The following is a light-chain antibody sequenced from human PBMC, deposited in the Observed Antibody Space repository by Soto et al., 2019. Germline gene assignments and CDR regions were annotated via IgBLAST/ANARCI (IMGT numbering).Light chain of an antibody. V-gene: IGKV3-20*01. CDR2: GAS. J-gene: IGKJ3*01. CDR1: QSVSSSY. CDR3: QHYGTSAL. Sequence: EIVLTQSPGTLSLSPGERATLSCRASQSVSSSYLAWYQQKPGQAPRLLIYGASSRATGIPDRFSVSGSGTVFTLTISRLEPEDFAVYYCQHYGTSALFGPGTKVDIK.